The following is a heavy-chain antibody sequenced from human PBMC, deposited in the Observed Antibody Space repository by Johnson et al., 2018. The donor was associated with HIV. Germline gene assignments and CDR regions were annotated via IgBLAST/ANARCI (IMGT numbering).Heavy chain of an antibody. Sequence: VLLVESGGGLVQPGGSLRLSCAASGFTVSSNYMSWVRQAPGKGLEWVSVIYSGGSTYYADSVKGRFTISRDSSKNTLYLQMSSLRVEDTAVYYCARSPETGDRLWRAFDIWGQGTMVTVSS. V-gene: IGHV3-66*01. CDR1: GFTVSSNY. D-gene: IGHD4-17*01. CDR3: ARSPETGDRLWRAFDI. CDR2: IYSGGST. J-gene: IGHJ3*02.